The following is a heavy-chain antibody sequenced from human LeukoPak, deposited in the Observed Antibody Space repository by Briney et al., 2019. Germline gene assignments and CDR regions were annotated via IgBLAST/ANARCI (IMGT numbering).Heavy chain of an antibody. CDR1: GFTFSSYG. D-gene: IGHD2-21*02. CDR2: IPYDGSNK. Sequence: GGSLRLSCAASGFTFSSYGMHWVRQAPGKGLEWVAMIPYDGSNKYYADSVKGRFTISRDNSKNTLYLQMNSLRAEDTAVYYCAKDPRDIVVATAMGYYFDYWGQGTLVTVSS. V-gene: IGHV3-30*02. J-gene: IGHJ4*02. CDR3: AKDPRDIVVATAMGYYFDY.